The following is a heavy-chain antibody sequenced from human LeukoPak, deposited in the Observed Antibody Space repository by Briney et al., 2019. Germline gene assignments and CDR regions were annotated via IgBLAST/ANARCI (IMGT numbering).Heavy chain of an antibody. CDR3: ASGGPRGRKEWSKRGTLDY. Sequence: PSETLSLTXTVSGGSISSSSYYWGWIRQPPGNGLEWIGSIYYSGSTYYNPSLKSRVTISVDTSKNQFSLKLSSVTAADTAVYYCASGGPRGRKEWSKRGTLDYWGQGTLVTVSS. V-gene: IGHV4-39*01. J-gene: IGHJ4*02. CDR1: GGSISSSSYY. D-gene: IGHD3-3*01. CDR2: IYYSGST.